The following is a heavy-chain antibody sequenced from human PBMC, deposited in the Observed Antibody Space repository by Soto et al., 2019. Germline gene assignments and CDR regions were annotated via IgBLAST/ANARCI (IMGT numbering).Heavy chain of an antibody. CDR1: GVSIISYY. CDR2: IYYSGST. V-gene: IGHV4-59*08. Sequence: SETLSLTCTVSGVSIISYYWSWILQPPWKGLEWIGYIYYSGSTNYNPSLKSRVTISVDTSKNQFSLKLSSVTAADTAVYYCAGLPLLCEKHYGSTNMDDWGQRNLLTVSS. CDR3: AGLPLLCEKHYGSTNMDD. D-gene: IGHD3-10*01. J-gene: IGHJ4*02.